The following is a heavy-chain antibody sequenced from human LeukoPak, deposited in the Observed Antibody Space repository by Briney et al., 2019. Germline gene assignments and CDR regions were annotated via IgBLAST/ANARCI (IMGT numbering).Heavy chain of an antibody. CDR3: ARAYCSGGSCPNFDY. J-gene: IGHJ4*02. CDR2: MHYSGST. V-gene: IGHV4-59*01. D-gene: IGHD2-15*01. CDR1: GGSISSYY. Sequence: SETLSLTCTVSGGSISSYYWSWIRRPPGKGLEWIGYMHYSGSTNYEPSLKSRVTISRDTSKNQFSLKLSSVTAADTAVYYCARAYCSGGSCPNFDYWGQGTLVTVSS.